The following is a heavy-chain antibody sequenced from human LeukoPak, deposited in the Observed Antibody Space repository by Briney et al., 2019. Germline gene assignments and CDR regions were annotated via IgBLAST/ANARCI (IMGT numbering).Heavy chain of an antibody. CDR2: ISSDESNK. Sequence: GGSLRLSCKASGFNFGNFGMHWVRQAPGKGLEWVATISSDESNKYYGESVKGRFTTSRDNSKNTLYLQMNSLRAEDTAVYYCASTHYGDSPFDYWGQGTLVTVSS. D-gene: IGHD4-17*01. J-gene: IGHJ4*02. CDR3: ASTHYGDSPFDY. CDR1: GFNFGNFG. V-gene: IGHV3-30*03.